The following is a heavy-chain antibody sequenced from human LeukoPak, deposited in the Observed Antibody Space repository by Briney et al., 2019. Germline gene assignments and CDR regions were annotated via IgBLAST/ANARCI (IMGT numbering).Heavy chain of an antibody. D-gene: IGHD3-10*01. Sequence: GGSLRLSCAASGFTFSSYSMNWVRQAPGKGLEWVSYISSSSSTIYYADSAKGRFTISRDNAKNSLYLQMNSLRAEDTAVYYCAGVRGVIYYYYGMDVWGQGTMVTVSS. CDR1: GFTFSSYS. CDR2: ISSSSSTI. J-gene: IGHJ6*02. CDR3: AGVRGVIYYYYGMDV. V-gene: IGHV3-48*04.